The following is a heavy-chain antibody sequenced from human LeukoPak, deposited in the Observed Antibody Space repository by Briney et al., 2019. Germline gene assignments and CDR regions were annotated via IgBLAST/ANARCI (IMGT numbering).Heavy chain of an antibody. D-gene: IGHD3-22*01. V-gene: IGHV3-21*01. CDR3: ARVGYYDSSGYYYYFDY. CDR2: ISSGSIYT. CDR1: GFTFSSYS. Sequence: KPGGSLRLYCAASGFTFSSYSMNWVRQAPGKGLEWVSSISSGSIYTYYADSVKGRFTISRDNAKNSLYLQMNSLRAEDTAVYYCARVGYYDSSGYYYYFDYWGQGILVTVSS. J-gene: IGHJ4*02.